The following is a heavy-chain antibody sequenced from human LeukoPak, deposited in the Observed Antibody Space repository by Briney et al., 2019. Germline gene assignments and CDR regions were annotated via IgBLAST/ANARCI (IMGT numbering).Heavy chain of an antibody. Sequence: PSETLSLTCTVSGGSISSYYWSWIRQPPGKGLEWIGYIYYSGSTYYNPSLKSRVTISVDTSKNQFSLKLSSVTAADTAVYYCARSRATISYYYYYMDVWGKGTTVTVSS. V-gene: IGHV4-59*12. CDR1: GGSISSYY. CDR3: ARSRATISYYYYYMDV. J-gene: IGHJ6*03. CDR2: IYYSGST. D-gene: IGHD5-12*01.